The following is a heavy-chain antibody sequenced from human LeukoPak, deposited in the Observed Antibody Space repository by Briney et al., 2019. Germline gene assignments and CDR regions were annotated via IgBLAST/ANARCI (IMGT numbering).Heavy chain of an antibody. D-gene: IGHD2-15*01. V-gene: IGHV3-9*01. CDR1: GFTFDDYA. Sequence: GGSLRLSCAASGFTFDDYAMHWVRQAPGKGLEWVSGISWNSGSIGYADSVKGRFTISRDNAKNSLYLQMNSLRAEDTALYYCAKERGYCSDGSCYGNYYYGMDVWGQGTTVTVSS. J-gene: IGHJ6*02. CDR3: AKERGYCSDGSCYGNYYYGMDV. CDR2: ISWNSGSI.